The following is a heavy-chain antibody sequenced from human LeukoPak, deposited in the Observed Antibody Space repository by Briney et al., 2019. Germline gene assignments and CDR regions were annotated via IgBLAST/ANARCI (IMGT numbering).Heavy chain of an antibody. CDR3: AKDPNGDYIGTFDI. Sequence: SGGSLRLSCAASEFTFSSYTVSWVRHPPGKVLEWVSSISGSGGTTYYADSVQGRFTISRDNSKNMLYLQMNSLRAEDTAVYYCAKDPNGDYIGTFDIWGQGTMVTVSS. CDR2: ISGSGGTT. V-gene: IGHV3-23*01. CDR1: EFTFSSYT. D-gene: IGHD4-17*01. J-gene: IGHJ3*02.